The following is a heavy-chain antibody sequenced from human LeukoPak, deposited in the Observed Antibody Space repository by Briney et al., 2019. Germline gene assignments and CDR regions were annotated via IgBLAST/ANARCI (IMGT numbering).Heavy chain of an antibody. J-gene: IGHJ6*04. V-gene: IGHV3-43D*04. CDR1: GFTFDDYA. CDR3: AKDLDVAGTINYYYYGMDV. CDR2: ICCDGGNE. D-gene: IGHD6-19*01. Sequence: GGSLRLSCAASGFTFDDYAMHWVRQAPGKGLEWVSVICCDGGNEYYADCVRGRFTISRDNSKQSLYLQITSLRAEDTALYYCAKDLDVAGTINYYYYGMDVWGKGTTVTVSS.